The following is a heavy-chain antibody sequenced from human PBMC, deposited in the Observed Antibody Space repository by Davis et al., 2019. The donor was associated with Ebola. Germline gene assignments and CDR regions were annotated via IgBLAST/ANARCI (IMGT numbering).Heavy chain of an antibody. V-gene: IGHV1-58*02. CDR3: AAMTTVTTFYYYYGMDV. CDR1: GFTFTSPA. CDR2: IVVGSGNT. Sequence: AASVQVSCKASGFTFTSPAMQWVRQARGQRLEWIGWIVVGSGNTNYAQKFQERVTITRDMSTSTAYMELSSLRSEDTAVYYCAAMTTVTTFYYYYGMDVWGQGATVTVSS. D-gene: IGHD4-11*01. J-gene: IGHJ6*02.